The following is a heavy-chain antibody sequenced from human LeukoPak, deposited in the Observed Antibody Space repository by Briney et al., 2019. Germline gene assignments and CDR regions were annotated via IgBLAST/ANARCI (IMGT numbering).Heavy chain of an antibody. CDR2: FDPEDGET. Sequence: ASVTVSYTVSDYTLTELSMHWVRQAPGKGLEWRGGFDPEDGETIYAQKFQGRVTMTEDTSTDTAYMELSSLRSEDTAVYYCATDPWGVGAHSAFDIWGQGTMVTVSS. CDR3: ATDPWGVGAHSAFDI. V-gene: IGHV1-24*01. CDR1: DYTLTELS. J-gene: IGHJ3*02. D-gene: IGHD1-26*01.